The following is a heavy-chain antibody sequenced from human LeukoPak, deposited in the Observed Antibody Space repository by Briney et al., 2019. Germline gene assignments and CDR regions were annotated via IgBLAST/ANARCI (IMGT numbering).Heavy chain of an antibody. Sequence: GGSLRLSCAASGFTFSNAWMSWVRQAPGKGLEWVGHIKGKSDGGTTHYAAPVKGRFIISRDDSKNTVYLQMNSLRTEDTAVYYCTTDGGIAVRPLFDYWGQRTLVTVSS. CDR2: IKGKSDGGTT. D-gene: IGHD6-19*01. J-gene: IGHJ4*02. V-gene: IGHV3-15*01. CDR1: GFTFSNAW. CDR3: TTDGGIAVRPLFDY.